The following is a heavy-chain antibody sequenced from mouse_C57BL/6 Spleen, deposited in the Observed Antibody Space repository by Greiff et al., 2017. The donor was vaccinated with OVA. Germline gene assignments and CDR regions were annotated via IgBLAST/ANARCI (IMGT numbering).Heavy chain of an antibody. CDR2: ISSGSSTI. CDR3: ARDVLYYAMDY. V-gene: IGHV5-17*01. CDR1: GFTFSDYG. J-gene: IGHJ4*01. Sequence: DVMLVESGGGLVKPGGSLKLSCAASGFTFSDYGMHWVRQAPEKGLEWVAYISSGSSTIYYADTVKGRFTISRDNAKNTLFLQMTSLRSEDTAMYYCARDVLYYAMDYWGQGTSVTVSS.